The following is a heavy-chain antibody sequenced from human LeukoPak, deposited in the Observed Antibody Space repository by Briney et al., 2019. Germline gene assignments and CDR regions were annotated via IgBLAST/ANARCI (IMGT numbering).Heavy chain of an antibody. Sequence: GGSLRLSCAASGFTFSSYGMHWVRQAPGKGLEWVAAIWYGGSNKYYADSVRGRFTISRDNAKNTLYLQMNTLRVEDTAVYYCTRDLMDYDVSTGLHHYYMDVWGQGTTVTVSS. CDR3: TRDLMDYDVSTGLHHYYMDV. J-gene: IGHJ6*02. V-gene: IGHV3-33*08. CDR2: IWYGGSNK. CDR1: GFTFSSYG. D-gene: IGHD3-9*01.